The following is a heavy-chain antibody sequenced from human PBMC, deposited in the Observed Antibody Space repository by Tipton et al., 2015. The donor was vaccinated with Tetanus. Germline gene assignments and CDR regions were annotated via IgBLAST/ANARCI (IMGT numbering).Heavy chain of an antibody. CDR3: ARQLWGCWFDP. CDR1: GGSISTTDSY. Sequence: LRLSCTVSGGSISTTDSYWGWIRQPPGKGLEWIALIYGGNTYYNPSLKSRVTMSVDTSKNQFSLRLDSVTATDTAIYYCARQLWGCWFDPWGQGTLVTVSS. J-gene: IGHJ5*02. V-gene: IGHV4-39*01. D-gene: IGHD7-27*01. CDR2: IYGGNT.